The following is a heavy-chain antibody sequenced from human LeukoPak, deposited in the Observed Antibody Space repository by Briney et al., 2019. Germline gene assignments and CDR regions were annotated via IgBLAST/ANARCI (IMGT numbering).Heavy chain of an antibody. V-gene: IGHV4-31*03. CDR3: ARGKHDYGDYTRLDY. CDR2: IYYSGST. CDR1: GGSISSGGYY. Sequence: SQTLSLTCTVSGGSISSGGYYWSWIRQHPGKGLEWIGYIYYSGSTYYNPSLKSRVTISVDRSKNQFSLKLSSVTAADTAVYYCARGKHDYGDYTRLDYWGQGTLVTVSS. J-gene: IGHJ4*02. D-gene: IGHD4-17*01.